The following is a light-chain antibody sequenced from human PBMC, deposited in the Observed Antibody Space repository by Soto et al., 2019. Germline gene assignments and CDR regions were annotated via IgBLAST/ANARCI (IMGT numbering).Light chain of an antibody. Sequence: SYELTQPPSVSVAPGKTARITCGGNNIGSKSVHWYQQKPGQAPVLVIDYDSDRPSGIPERFSGSNSGNTATLTSSRVEAGDESDYYCQVWDSSSPVVFGGGTKLTVL. V-gene: IGLV3-21*04. CDR2: YDS. CDR1: NIGSKS. CDR3: QVWDSSSPVV. J-gene: IGLJ2*01.